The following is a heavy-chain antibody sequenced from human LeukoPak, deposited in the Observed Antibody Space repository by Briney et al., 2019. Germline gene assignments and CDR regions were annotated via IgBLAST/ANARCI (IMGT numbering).Heavy chain of an antibody. J-gene: IGHJ4*02. CDR2: IYYSGST. Sequence: SETLSLTCTVSGNSISSSSYYWGWIRQPPGKGLEWIGSIYYSGSTYYNPFLESRVTISVDTSKNQFSLKLSSVSAADTALYYCAGIPNCGDTSCAPLDYWGQGTLVTVSS. CDR1: GNSISSSSYY. CDR3: AGIPNCGDTSCAPLDY. V-gene: IGHV4-39*01. D-gene: IGHD2-21*01.